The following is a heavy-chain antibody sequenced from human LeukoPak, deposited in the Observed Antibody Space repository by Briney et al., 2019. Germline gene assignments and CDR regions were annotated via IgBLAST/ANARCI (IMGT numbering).Heavy chain of an antibody. Sequence: PSETLSLTCAVSGYSISGGYYWGWIRPPPGKGLEWIGSIYHSGSTYYNPSLKSRVTISVDTSKNQFSLKLSSVTAADTAVYYCARHDCSGGSCYHIDYWGQGTLVTVSS. J-gene: IGHJ4*02. CDR3: ARHDCSGGSCYHIDY. CDR2: IYHSGST. V-gene: IGHV4-38-2*01. D-gene: IGHD2-15*01. CDR1: GYSISGGYY.